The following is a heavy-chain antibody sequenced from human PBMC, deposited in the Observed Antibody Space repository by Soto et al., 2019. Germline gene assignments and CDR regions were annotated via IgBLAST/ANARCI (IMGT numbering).Heavy chain of an antibody. J-gene: IGHJ6*02. CDR3: SKGLWAVGQCSGGSCYDGRDV. CDR2: INPKIGAT. D-gene: IGHD2-15*01. V-gene: IGHV1-2*02. CDR1: GHTFIGFH. Sequence: ASVKVSCKASGHTFIGFHLHWVRQAPGNGLEWVGWINPKIGATSYAQKFQGRVTMTRDTSIKTVYMELSSLTSDHTAVYHRSKGLWAVGQCSGGSCYDGRDVWGQGTTVTV.